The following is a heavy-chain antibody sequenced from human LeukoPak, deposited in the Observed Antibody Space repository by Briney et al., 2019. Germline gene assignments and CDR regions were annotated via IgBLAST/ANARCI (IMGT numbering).Heavy chain of an antibody. CDR1: EYTFTAYY. CDR2: IFPKTGGT. V-gene: IGHV1-2*02. J-gene: IGHJ5*02. D-gene: IGHD2-8*01. Sequence: ASVKVSCKASEYTFTAYYIHWVRQAPGQGLEWMGYIFPKTGGTHYAPSLQGRVTMTRDTSINTVYMELSRLQSGDTAVYYCARDDAGPNMFDLWGQGTLVTVSA. CDR3: ARDDAGPNMFDL.